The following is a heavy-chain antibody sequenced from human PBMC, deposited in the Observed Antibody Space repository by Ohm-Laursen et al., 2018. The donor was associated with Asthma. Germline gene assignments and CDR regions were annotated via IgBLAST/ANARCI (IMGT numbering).Heavy chain of an antibody. J-gene: IGHJ6*02. Sequence: GSLRLSCAASGFTFSSYAMSWVRQAPGKGLEWVSAISGSGGSTYYADSVKGRFTISRDNSKNTLYLQMNSLRAEDTAVYYCAKIQLRFGGMDVWGQGTTVTVSS. CDR1: GFTFSSYA. CDR2: ISGSGGST. CDR3: AKIQLRFGGMDV. D-gene: IGHD3-3*01. V-gene: IGHV3-23*01.